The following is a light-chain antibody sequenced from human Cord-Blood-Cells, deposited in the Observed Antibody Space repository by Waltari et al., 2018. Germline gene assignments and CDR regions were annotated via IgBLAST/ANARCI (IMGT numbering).Light chain of an antibody. V-gene: IGLV2-14*03. Sequence: QSALTQPTSVSGSPGQSITISCTGTSSDVGGYHYVSWYQHHPGKAPKLMIYDVSNRPSGVSTRFSGSKSGNTASLTISGLQAEDEADYYCSSYTSSSTLVFGGGTKLTVL. J-gene: IGLJ3*02. CDR2: DVS. CDR3: SSYTSSSTLV. CDR1: SSDVGGYHY.